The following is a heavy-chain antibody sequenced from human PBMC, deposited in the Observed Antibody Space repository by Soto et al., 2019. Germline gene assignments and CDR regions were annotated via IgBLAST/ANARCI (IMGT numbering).Heavy chain of an antibody. D-gene: IGHD1-1*01. CDR1: GFTFSSYA. CDR2: ISYDGSNK. V-gene: IGHV3-30-3*01. CDR3: ARDRLRYNWNDVPHYYYGMDV. Sequence: QVQLVESGGGVVQPGRSLRLSCAASGFTFSSYAMHWVRQAPGKGLEGVAVISYDGSNKYYADSVKGRFTISRDNSKNTLYLQMNSLRAEDTAVYYCARDRLRYNWNDVPHYYYGMDVWGQGTTVTVSS. J-gene: IGHJ6*02.